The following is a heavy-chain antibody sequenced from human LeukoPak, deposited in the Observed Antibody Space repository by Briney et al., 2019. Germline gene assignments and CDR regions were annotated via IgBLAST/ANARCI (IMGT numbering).Heavy chain of an antibody. CDR2: IYHSGST. CDR1: GGSISSGGYS. V-gene: IGHV4-30-2*01. J-gene: IGHJ1*01. CDR3: ARGGLKH. Sequence: SQTLSLTCAVSGGSISSGGYSWSWIRQPPGKGLEWIGYIYHSGSTYYNPSLKSRVTISVDRSKNQFSLKLSSVTAADTAVYYCARGGLKHWGQGTLVTVSS. D-gene: IGHD6-25*01.